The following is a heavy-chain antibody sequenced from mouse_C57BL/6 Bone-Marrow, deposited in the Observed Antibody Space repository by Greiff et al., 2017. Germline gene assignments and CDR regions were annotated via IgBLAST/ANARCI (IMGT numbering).Heavy chain of an antibody. J-gene: IGHJ2*01. CDR3: GYGSSSFDY. CDR2: ILPGSGST. V-gene: IGHV1-9*01. D-gene: IGHD1-1*01. Sequence: VQLQQSGAELMKPGASVKLSCKATGYTFTGYWIEWVKQRPGHGLEWIGEILPGSGSTNYTEKFKGKATFTADTSSNTAYLQLSSLTTEDSAIYYCGYGSSSFDYWGQGTTLTVAS. CDR1: GYTFTGYW.